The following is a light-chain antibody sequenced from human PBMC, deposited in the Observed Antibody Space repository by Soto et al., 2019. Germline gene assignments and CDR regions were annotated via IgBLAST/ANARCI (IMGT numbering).Light chain of an antibody. CDR3: GSYASSSTLYV. J-gene: IGLJ1*01. V-gene: IGLV2-14*01. Sequence: QSALTQPASVSGSPEQSITISCTGTSSDFGGYNYFSWYHQHSGKAPKLMIYDVSNRPSGVSNRFSGSKSGNTASLTISGLQAEDEADYYCGSYASSSTLYVFGTGTKLTVL. CDR2: DVS. CDR1: SSDFGGYNY.